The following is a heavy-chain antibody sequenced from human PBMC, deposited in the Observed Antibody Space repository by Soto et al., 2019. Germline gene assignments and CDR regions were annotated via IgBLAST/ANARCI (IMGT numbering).Heavy chain of an antibody. D-gene: IGHD6-13*01. J-gene: IGHJ4*02. V-gene: IGHV3-21*01. Sequence: GGSLRLSCEASGLSLSIYALNWVRQTPGKGLEWVSTIGRGSSYIYYADSVKGRFAISRDDAKNSLSLQMDGLRAEDTAVYYCAKDELGSSWALWGQGTLATVSS. CDR2: IGRGSSYI. CDR1: GLSLSIYA. CDR3: AKDELGSSWAL.